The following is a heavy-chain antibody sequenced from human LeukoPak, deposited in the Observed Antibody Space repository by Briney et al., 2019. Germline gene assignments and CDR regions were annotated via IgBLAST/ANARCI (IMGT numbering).Heavy chain of an antibody. V-gene: IGHV1-18*01. CDR3: ARGARSGSYWHDAFDI. J-gene: IGHJ3*02. D-gene: IGHD1-26*01. CDR1: GYTFTSYG. CDR2: ISAYNGNT. Sequence: ASVKVSCKASGYTFTSYGISWVRQAPGQGLEWMGWISAYNGNTNYAQKLQGRVTMTTDTSTSTAYMELRSLRSDDTAVYYCARGARSGSYWHDAFDIWGQGTMVTVSS.